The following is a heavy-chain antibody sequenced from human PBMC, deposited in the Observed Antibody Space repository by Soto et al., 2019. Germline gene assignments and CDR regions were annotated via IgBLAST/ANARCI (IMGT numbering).Heavy chain of an antibody. J-gene: IGHJ6*02. D-gene: IGHD6-19*01. CDR1: GDSVSSNSAA. CDR2: TYYRSKWYN. Sequence: SQTLSLTCAISGDSVSSNSAAWNWIRQSPSRGLEWLGRTYYRSKWYNDYAVSVKCRITINPDTSKNQFSLQLNSVTPEDTAVYYCARDHRSGWFESDYYYGMDVWGQGTTVTVSS. CDR3: ARDHRSGWFESDYYYGMDV. V-gene: IGHV6-1*01.